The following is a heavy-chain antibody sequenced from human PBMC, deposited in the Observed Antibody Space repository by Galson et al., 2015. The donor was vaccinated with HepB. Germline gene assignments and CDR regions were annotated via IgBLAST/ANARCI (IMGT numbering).Heavy chain of an antibody. CDR3: ARFEGLTVAGHRVYYFDY. D-gene: IGHD6-19*01. CDR2: INAGNGNT. Sequence: SVKVSCKASGYTFTSYAMHWVRQAPGQRLEWMGWINAGNGNTKYSQKFQGRVTITRDTSASTAYMELSSLRSEDTAVYYCARFEGLTVAGHRVYYFDYWGQGTLVTVSS. V-gene: IGHV1-3*01. CDR1: GYTFTSYA. J-gene: IGHJ4*02.